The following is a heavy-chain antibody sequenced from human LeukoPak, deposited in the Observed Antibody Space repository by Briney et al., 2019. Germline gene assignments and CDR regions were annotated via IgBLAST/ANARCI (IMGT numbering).Heavy chain of an antibody. D-gene: IGHD3-22*01. Sequence: GGSLRLSCAASGFTFSDYYMSWIRQAPGKGLEWVSYISSSGSTIYYADSVKGRFTISRDNAKNSLYLQMNSLRAEDTAVYYCARGRRYYYDSSGYSRGDYWGQGTLVTVSS. CDR1: GFTFSDYY. CDR2: ISSSGSTI. J-gene: IGHJ4*02. V-gene: IGHV3-11*04. CDR3: ARGRRYYYDSSGYSRGDY.